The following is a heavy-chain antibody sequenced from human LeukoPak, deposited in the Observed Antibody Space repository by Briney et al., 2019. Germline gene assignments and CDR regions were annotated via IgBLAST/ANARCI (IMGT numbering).Heavy chain of an antibody. V-gene: IGHV3-74*01. CDR3: ARGNYGRFDP. D-gene: IGHD1-7*01. CDR1: GFTFGSYW. J-gene: IGHJ5*02. CDR2: VDNDGSST. Sequence: GGSLRLSCAASGFTFGSYWMHWVRQAPGEGLVWVSRVDNDGSSTNYADSAKGRFTISRDNAKNTLYLQMSSLRAEDTAMYYYARGNYGRFDPWGQGTLVTVSS.